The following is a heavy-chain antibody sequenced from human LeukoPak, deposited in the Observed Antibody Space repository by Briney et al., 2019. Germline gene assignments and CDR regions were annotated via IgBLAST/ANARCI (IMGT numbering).Heavy chain of an antibody. CDR1: GFTFRNYG. D-gene: IGHD3-3*01. CDR2: IWSDGNNR. CDR3: AKDPGASVSGFHMDV. J-gene: IGHJ6*03. Sequence: GGSLRLSCAASGFTFRNYGMHWVRQATGKGLEWVSFIWSDGNNRIHADSVKGRFTISRDNSKNMLYLQMDSLRPEDTAVYYCAKDPGASVSGFHMDVWGKGTTVIVSS. V-gene: IGHV3-30*02.